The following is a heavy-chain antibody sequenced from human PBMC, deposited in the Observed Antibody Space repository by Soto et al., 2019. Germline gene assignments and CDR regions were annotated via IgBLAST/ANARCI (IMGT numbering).Heavy chain of an antibody. D-gene: IGHD2-21*01. CDR1: GFTFSMYW. J-gene: IGHJ6*02. V-gene: IGHV3-7*03. Sequence: EVQLVESGGGSVQPGESLRLSCVASGFTFSMYWMSWVRQAPGKGLEWVARIKQDGSEKYDVDSVKGRFTVSRDNAKNSLYLQVHSLSADAAGIYYCVRDQLILPADDFYYGVDVWGQGATVTVSS. CDR3: VRDQLILPADDFYYGVDV. CDR2: IKQDGSEK.